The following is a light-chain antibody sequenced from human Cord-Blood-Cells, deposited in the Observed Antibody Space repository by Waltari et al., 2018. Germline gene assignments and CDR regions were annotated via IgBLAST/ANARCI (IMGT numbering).Light chain of an antibody. V-gene: IGKV1D-13*01. CDR2: GSS. CDR3: QQFNNYPIT. Sequence: AFKLTQPPSSLSASVADRVTITCRASHGISSALAWYQQKPGKAPKLLIYGSSSLESGVPSRFSGSGSGTDFTLTISSLQPEDFATYYCQQFNNYPITFGQGTRLEIK. J-gene: IGKJ5*01. CDR1: HGISSA.